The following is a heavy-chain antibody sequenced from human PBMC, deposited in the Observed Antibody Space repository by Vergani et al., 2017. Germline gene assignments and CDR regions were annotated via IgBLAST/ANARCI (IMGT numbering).Heavy chain of an antibody. CDR1: GFTFSSYS. V-gene: IGHV3-21*04. J-gene: IGHJ4*02. D-gene: IGHD5-18*01. CDR3: AKAGYGYQYGGFDY. CDR2: ISSSSSYI. Sequence: EVQLVESGGGLVKPGGSLRLSCAASGFTFSSYSMNWVRQAPGKGLEWVSSISSSSSYIYYADSVKGRFTISRDNAKNSLYLQMNSLRAEDTAVYYCAKAGYGYQYGGFDYWGQGTLVTVSS.